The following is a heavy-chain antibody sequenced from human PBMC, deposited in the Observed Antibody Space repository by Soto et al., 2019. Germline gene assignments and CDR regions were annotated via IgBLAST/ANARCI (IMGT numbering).Heavy chain of an antibody. D-gene: IGHD3-22*01. CDR2: ISAYNGNT. V-gene: IGHV1-18*01. Sequence: QVQLVQSGAEVKKPGASVKVSCKASGYTFTSYGISWVRQAPGQGLEWMGWISAYNGNTNYAQKLQGRVTMTTDTSTSTAYMELRRLRSVVTVVYCCATDDYDSSGYYTREAFDIGGQGTMVTVSS. CDR1: GYTFTSYG. J-gene: IGHJ3*02. CDR3: ATDDYDSSGYYTREAFDI.